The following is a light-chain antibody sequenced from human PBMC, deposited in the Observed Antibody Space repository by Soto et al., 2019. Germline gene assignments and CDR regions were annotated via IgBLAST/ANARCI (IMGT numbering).Light chain of an antibody. CDR1: QSISSW. CDR2: KAS. Sequence: DIQMTQSPSTLSASVGDRVTITCRASQSISSWLAWYQQKPGKDLKLLIYKASSLESGVPSRFSGSGSGTVFTLTISSLQPDDFATYYCQQYNSYPWTFVQGTKVEIK. CDR3: QQYNSYPWT. J-gene: IGKJ1*01. V-gene: IGKV1-5*03.